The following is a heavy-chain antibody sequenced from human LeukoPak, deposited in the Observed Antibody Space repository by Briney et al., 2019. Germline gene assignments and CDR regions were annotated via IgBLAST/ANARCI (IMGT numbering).Heavy chain of an antibody. D-gene: IGHD3-22*01. CDR1: GGTFSSYA. J-gene: IGHJ4*02. CDR2: IIPIFGTA. V-gene: IGHV1-69*05. CDR3: ARDQSPYSSGDY. Sequence: ASVKVSCKASGGTFSSYAISWVRQAPGQGLEWMGRIIPIFGTANYAQKFQGRVTITTDESTGTAYMELSSLRSEDTAVYYCARDQSPYSSGDYWGQGTLVTVSS.